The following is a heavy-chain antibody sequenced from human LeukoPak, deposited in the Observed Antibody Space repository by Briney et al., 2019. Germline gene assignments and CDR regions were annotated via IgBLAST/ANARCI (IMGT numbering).Heavy chain of an antibody. CDR1: GFIFSNYA. J-gene: IGHJ4*02. Sequence: GGSLRLSCAASGFIFSNYAMSWVRQAPGKGLECVSIISGTSDSTYYADSVKGRFTISRDNSKNTLYLQMNSLRVDDTAVYYCAKHLWRDLVSFGEGYYFGYWGQGTLDTVSS. CDR2: ISGTSDST. D-gene: IGHD3-10*01. CDR3: AKHLWRDLVSFGEGYYFGY. V-gene: IGHV3-23*01.